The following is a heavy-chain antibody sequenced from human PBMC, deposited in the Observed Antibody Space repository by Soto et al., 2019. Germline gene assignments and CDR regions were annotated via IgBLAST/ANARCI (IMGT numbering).Heavy chain of an antibody. J-gene: IGHJ3*02. V-gene: IGHV4-59*08. CDR1: GGSISSYY. CDR2: IYYSGST. CDR3: ARSWYFAFAI. Sequence: SETLSLTCTVSGGSISSYYWSWIRQPPGKGLEWIGYIYYSGSTNYNPSLKSRVTISVDTSKNQFSLKLSSVTAADTAVYYCARSWYFAFAIWGQGTMVTVSS. D-gene: IGHD6-13*01.